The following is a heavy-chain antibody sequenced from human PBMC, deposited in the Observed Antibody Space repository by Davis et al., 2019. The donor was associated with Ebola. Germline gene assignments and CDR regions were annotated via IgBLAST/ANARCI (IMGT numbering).Heavy chain of an antibody. CDR1: GFTFSGSA. J-gene: IGHJ4*02. D-gene: IGHD2-2*01. CDR3: ARHKYQLLLFTDY. V-gene: IGHV5-10-1*01. Sequence: GGSLRLSCAASGFTFSGSAMHWVRQASGKGLEWMGRIDPSDSYTNYSPSFQGHVTISADKSISTAYLQWSSLKASDTAMYYCARHKYQLLLFTDYWGQGTLVTVSS. CDR2: IDPSDSYT.